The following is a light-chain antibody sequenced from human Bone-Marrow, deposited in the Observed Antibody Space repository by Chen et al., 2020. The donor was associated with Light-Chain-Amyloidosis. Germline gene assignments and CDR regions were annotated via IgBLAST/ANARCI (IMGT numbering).Light chain of an antibody. CDR1: NIGSTS. J-gene: IGLJ3*02. CDR2: DDS. V-gene: IGLV3-21*02. Sequence: SYVSTQPSSVSVAPGQTATMACGGNNIGSTSVHWYQQTPGQAPLLVVYDDSDRPSGIPERLSGSNSGNTATLTISRVEAGDEADYYCQVWDRSSDRPVFGGGTKLTVL. CDR3: QVWDRSSDRPV.